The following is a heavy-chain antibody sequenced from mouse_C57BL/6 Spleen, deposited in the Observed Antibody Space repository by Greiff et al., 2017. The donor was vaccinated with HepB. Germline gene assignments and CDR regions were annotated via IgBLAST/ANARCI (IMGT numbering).Heavy chain of an antibody. CDR3: TSYYHGSSYEDYFDY. CDR1: GYTFTDYE. Sequence: VQLQQSGAELVRPGASVTLSCKASGYTFTDYEMHWVKQTPVHGLEWIGAIDPETGGTAYNQKFKGKAILTADKSSSTAYMELRSLTSEDSAVYYCTSYYHGSSYEDYFDYWGQGTTLTVSS. D-gene: IGHD1-1*01. V-gene: IGHV1-15*01. CDR2: IDPETGGT. J-gene: IGHJ2*01.